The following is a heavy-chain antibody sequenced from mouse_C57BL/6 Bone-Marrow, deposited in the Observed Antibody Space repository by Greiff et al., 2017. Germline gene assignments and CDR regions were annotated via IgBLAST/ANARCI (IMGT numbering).Heavy chain of an antibody. Sequence: EVQRVESGGGLVKPGGSLKLSCAASGFTFSSYAMSWVRQTPEKRLEWVATISDGGSYTYYPDNVKGRFTISRDNAKNNLYLQMSHLKSEDTAMDYCARDRINGNLFDYWGQGTTLSVSS. D-gene: IGHD2-1*01. J-gene: IGHJ2*01. CDR2: ISDGGSYT. CDR3: ARDRINGNLFDY. CDR1: GFTFSSYA. V-gene: IGHV5-4*01.